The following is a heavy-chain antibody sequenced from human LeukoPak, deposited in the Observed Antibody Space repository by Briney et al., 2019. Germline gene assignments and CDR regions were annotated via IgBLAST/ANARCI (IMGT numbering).Heavy chain of an antibody. D-gene: IGHD1-26*01. Sequence: GGSLRLSCAASGFTFDDYGMSWVRRAPGKGLEWVSGINWNGGSTGYADSVKGRFTISRDNAKNSLYLQMNSLRAEDTALYYCARDRADGIVGANNAFDIWGQGTMVTVSS. CDR3: ARDRADGIVGANNAFDI. V-gene: IGHV3-20*04. J-gene: IGHJ3*02. CDR1: GFTFDDYG. CDR2: INWNGGST.